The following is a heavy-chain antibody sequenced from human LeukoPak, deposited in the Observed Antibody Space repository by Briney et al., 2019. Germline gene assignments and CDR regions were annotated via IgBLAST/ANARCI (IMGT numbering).Heavy chain of an antibody. CDR3: ARLGLAAAGTSHYYYMDV. CDR1: GYTFTGYY. CDR2: TNPNSGGT. D-gene: IGHD6-13*01. J-gene: IGHJ6*03. V-gene: IGHV1-2*02. Sequence: ASVRVSCKASGYTFTGYYMHWVRQAPGQGLEWMGWTNPNSGGTNYAQKFQGRVTMTRDTSISTAYMELSRLRSDDTAVYYCARLGLAAAGTSHYYYMDVWGKGTTVTISS.